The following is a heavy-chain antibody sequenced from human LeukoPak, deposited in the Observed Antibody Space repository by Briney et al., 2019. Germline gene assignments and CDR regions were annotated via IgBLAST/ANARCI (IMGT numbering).Heavy chain of an antibody. D-gene: IGHD2/OR15-2a*01. V-gene: IGHV3-30*03. CDR3: ARNSALDY. Sequence: GRSLRLSCAASGFTFSTYGMHWVRQAPGKGLEWVAVISYDGSNKYYVDSVKGRFTISRDNSKNTLYLQMNSLRAEDTAVYYCARNSALDYWGQGTLVTVSS. J-gene: IGHJ4*02. CDR2: ISYDGSNK. CDR1: GFTFSTYG.